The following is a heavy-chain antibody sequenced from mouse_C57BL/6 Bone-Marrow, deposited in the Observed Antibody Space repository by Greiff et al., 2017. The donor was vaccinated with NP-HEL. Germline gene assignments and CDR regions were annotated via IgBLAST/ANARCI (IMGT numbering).Heavy chain of an antibody. D-gene: IGHD2-2*01. V-gene: IGHV1-15*01. CDR2: IDPETGGT. CDR1: GYTFTDYE. J-gene: IGHJ3*01. Sequence: QVQLQQSGAELVRPGASVTLSCKASGYTFTDYEMHWVKQTPVHGLEWIGAIDPETGGTAYNQKFTGKAILTADKSSSTAYMELRSLTSEDSAVYYCTREGGYDVWFAYWGQGTLVTVSA. CDR3: TREGGYDVWFAY.